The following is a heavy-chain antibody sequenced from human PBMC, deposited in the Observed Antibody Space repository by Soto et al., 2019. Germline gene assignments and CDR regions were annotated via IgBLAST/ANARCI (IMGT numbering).Heavy chain of an antibody. Sequence: SETLSLTCAVYGGSFSGYYWSWIRQPPGKGLEWIGEINHSGSTNYNPSLKSRVTISVDTSKNQFSLKLSSVTAADTAVYYCARAPDYGDLRSCIDYWGQGTLLTVSS. D-gene: IGHD4-17*01. V-gene: IGHV4-34*01. CDR3: ARAPDYGDLRSCIDY. J-gene: IGHJ4*02. CDR1: GGSFSGYY. CDR2: INHSGST.